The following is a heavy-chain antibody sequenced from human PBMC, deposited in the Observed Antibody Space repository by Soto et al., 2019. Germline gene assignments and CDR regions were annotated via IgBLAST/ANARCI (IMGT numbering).Heavy chain of an antibody. CDR3: ARPTYYYDSSGPPAY. V-gene: IGHV3-48*01. Sequence: GGSLRLSCAASGFTFSTYSMNWVRQAPGKGLEWVSYISSSSSTIFYTDSVKGRSTVSRDNAKNSLYLQMNSLRAEDMAVYYCARPTYYYDSSGPPAYWGQGTLVTVSS. CDR1: GFTFSTYS. J-gene: IGHJ4*02. D-gene: IGHD3-22*01. CDR2: ISSSSSTI.